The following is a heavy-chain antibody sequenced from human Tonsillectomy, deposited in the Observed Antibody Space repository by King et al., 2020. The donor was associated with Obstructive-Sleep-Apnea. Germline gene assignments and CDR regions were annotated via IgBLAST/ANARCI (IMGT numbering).Heavy chain of an antibody. CDR3: AATSGYSSSWYSHFDY. Sequence: QLVQSGGGLVKPGGSLRLSCAASGFTFSDYYMSWIRQAPGKGLEWVSYISSSSSYTNYADSVKGRFTIPRDNAKNSLYLQMNRLRAEETAVYYCAATSGYSSSWYSHFDYWGQGTLVTVSS. CDR2: ISSSSSYT. J-gene: IGHJ4*02. CDR1: GFTFSDYY. D-gene: IGHD6-13*01. V-gene: IGHV3-11*06.